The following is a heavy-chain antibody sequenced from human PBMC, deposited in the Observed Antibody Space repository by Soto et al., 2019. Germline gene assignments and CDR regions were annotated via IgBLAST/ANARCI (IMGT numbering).Heavy chain of an antibody. Sequence: LTLTCTVAGGSISSYYWSWIRQPPGKGLEWIGYIYYSGSTNYNPSLKSRVTISVDTSKNQFSLKLSSVTAADTAVYYCARGMATFDYWGQGTLVTVSS. CDR2: IYYSGST. V-gene: IGHV4-59*01. CDR1: GGSISSYY. D-gene: IGHD5-12*01. CDR3: ARGMATFDY. J-gene: IGHJ4*02.